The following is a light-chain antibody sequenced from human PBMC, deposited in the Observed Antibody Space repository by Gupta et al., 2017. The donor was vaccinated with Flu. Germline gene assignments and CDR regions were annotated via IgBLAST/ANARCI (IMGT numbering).Light chain of an antibody. CDR3: QSSDNSGTYVV. J-gene: IGLJ2*01. CDR2: KDT. Sequence: SYDLTQPTLLSVLPGQTARTTCSGDTLSNQHTYWYQQKPGQAPVLVIFKDTERPSGIPARFSGSNSGTTVTLTISGVQAEDEAAYYCQSSDNSGTYVVFGGGTRLTV. CDR1: TLSNQH. V-gene: IGLV3-25*03.